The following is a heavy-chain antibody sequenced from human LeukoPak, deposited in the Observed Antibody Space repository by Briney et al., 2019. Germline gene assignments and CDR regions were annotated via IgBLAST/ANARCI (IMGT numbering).Heavy chain of an antibody. CDR2: IYYSGSA. CDR3: AKSGGYGLIDY. D-gene: IGHD1-26*01. CDR1: GASISGSGFY. Sequence: SETLSLTCTVSGASISGSGFYWGWIRQPPGKGLEWIGNIYYSGSAYYNASLESRVTISIDTSKNQFSLKLNSVTAADTAMYYCAKSGGYGLIDYWGQGTLVTVSS. V-gene: IGHV4-39*01. J-gene: IGHJ4*02.